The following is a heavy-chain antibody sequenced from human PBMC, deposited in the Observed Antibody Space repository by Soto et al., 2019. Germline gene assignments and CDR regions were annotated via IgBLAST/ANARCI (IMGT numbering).Heavy chain of an antibody. J-gene: IGHJ4*02. CDR2: IYTDGGR. V-gene: IGHV3-53*04. CDR3: VKDPWEY. Sequence: EVQVVESGGGLVQPGGSLRLSCAASGFSVSSQYMSWVRQAPGKGLEWVSVIYTDGGRNYADAVKGRFTISRDNSENTLYLQMSSLRTEDTDMYYCVKDPWEYWGQGTLVTVSS. D-gene: IGHD1-26*01. CDR1: GFSVSSQY.